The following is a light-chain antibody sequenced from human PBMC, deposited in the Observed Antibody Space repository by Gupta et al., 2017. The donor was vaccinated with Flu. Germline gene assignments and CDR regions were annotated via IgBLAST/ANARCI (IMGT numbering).Light chain of an antibody. CDR2: AAS. Sequence: PSSLSASVGDRVTITCRASQSISSYLNWYQQKPGKAPKLLIYAASSVQSGVPSRFSGSGSGTDFTLTISRLQPEDVATYYCQQSDSTPGTFGQGTKVEIK. V-gene: IGKV1-39*01. CDR1: QSISSY. J-gene: IGKJ1*01. CDR3: QQSDSTPGT.